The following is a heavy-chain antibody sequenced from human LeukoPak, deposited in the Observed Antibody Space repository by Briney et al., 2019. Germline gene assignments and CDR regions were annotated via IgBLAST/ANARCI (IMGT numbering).Heavy chain of an antibody. CDR3: SRGPILLWIHNGMDV. J-gene: IGHJ6*02. V-gene: IGHV3-49*04. Sequence: GGSLRLSCAASGFTVSSNYMSWVRQAPGKGLEWVGFIRSKAYGATTEYAASVKGRFTISRDDSNGIAYLQMDYLKTEDTALYYCSRGPILLWIHNGMDVWGQGTTVTVSS. D-gene: IGHD3-10*01. CDR2: IRSKAYGATT. CDR1: GFTVSSNY.